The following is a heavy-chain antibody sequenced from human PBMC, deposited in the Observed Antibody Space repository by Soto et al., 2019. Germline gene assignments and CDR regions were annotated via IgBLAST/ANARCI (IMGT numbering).Heavy chain of an antibody. Sequence: SETLSLTCTVSGGSISSSRYYWGWVRQPPGKGLEWIGTIYYSGNTYYNPSLKSRVTISVDTSKNQFSLKLSSVTAADTAVYYCASPVVVTAFDAFHIWGQPTMVTVSS. CDR3: ASPVVVTAFDAFHI. CDR2: IYYSGNT. J-gene: IGHJ3*02. D-gene: IGHD2-21*02. CDR1: GGSISSSRYY. V-gene: IGHV4-39*01.